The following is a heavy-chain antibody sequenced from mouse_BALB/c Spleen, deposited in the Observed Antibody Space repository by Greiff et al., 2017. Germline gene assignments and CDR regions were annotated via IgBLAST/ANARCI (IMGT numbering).Heavy chain of an antibody. CDR2: IDPANGNT. CDR3: ARTTVVGYYAMDY. CDR1: GFNIKDTY. J-gene: IGHJ4*01. Sequence: EVKLVESGAELVKPGASVKLSCTASGFNIKDTYMHWVKQRPEQGLEWIGRIDPANGNTKYDPKFQGKATITADTSSNTAYLQLSSLTSEDTAVYYCARTTVVGYYAMDYWGQGTSVTVSS. V-gene: IGHV14-3*02. D-gene: IGHD1-1*01.